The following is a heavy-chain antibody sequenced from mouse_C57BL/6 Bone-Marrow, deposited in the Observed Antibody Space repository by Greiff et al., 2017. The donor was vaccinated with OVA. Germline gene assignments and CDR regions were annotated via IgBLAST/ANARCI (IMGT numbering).Heavy chain of an antibody. CDR3: ARGDLITTVVARGYYFDY. J-gene: IGHJ2*01. V-gene: IGHV1-81*01. CDR1: GYTFTSYG. CDR2: IYPRSGNT. Sequence: QVHVKQSGAELARPGASVKLSCKASGYTFTSYGISWVKQRTGQGLEWIGEIYPRSGNTYYNEKFKGKATLTAAKSSSTAYMELRSLTSEDSAVYFCARGDLITTVVARGYYFDYWGQGTTLTVSS. D-gene: IGHD1-1*01.